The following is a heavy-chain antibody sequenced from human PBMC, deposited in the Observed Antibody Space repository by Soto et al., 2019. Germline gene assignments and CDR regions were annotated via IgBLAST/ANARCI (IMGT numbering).Heavy chain of an antibody. CDR3: AKDREWFGELFDYYYYMDV. J-gene: IGHJ6*03. CDR2: ISGSGGST. D-gene: IGHD3-10*01. Sequence: GGSLRLSCAASGFTFSSYAMSWVRQAPGKGLEWVSAISGSGGSTYYADSVKGRFTISRDNSKNTLYLQMNSLRAEDTAVYYCAKDREWFGELFDYYYYMDVWGKGTTVTVSS. CDR1: GFTFSSYA. V-gene: IGHV3-23*01.